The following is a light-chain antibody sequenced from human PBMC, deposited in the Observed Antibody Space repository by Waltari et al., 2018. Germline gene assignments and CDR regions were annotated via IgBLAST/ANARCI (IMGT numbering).Light chain of an antibody. CDR1: SFNIGNHY. CDR3: GTWDSSLSAGV. J-gene: IGLJ2*01. CDR2: AND. V-gene: IGLV1-51*01. Sequence: QSVLTQPPSVSAAPGQKVTISCSGSSFNIGNHYVSWYQQLPGTAPKLLIYANDKRPSGIPDRFSGSKSGTSATLGITGLQTGDEADYYCGTWDSSLSAGVFGGGTMLTVL.